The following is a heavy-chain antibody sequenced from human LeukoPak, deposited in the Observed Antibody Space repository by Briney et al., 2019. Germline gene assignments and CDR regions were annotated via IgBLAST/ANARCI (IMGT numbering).Heavy chain of an antibody. CDR3: ARVGFTTSWSNFDH. V-gene: IGHV1-2*06. J-gene: IGHJ4*02. CDR1: GYNFPAYF. CDR2: INPNGGDT. Sequence: GASVKVSCKAAGYNFPAYFVHWVRQAPGQGLEWMGRINPNGGDTNYAQKFQGRVTMASDTSISTAYMELSSLISDDTAVYYCARVGFTTSWSNFDHWGQGTLVTVSS. D-gene: IGHD2-2*01.